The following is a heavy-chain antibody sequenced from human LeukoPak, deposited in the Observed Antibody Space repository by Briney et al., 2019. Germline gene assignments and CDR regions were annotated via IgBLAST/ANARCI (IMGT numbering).Heavy chain of an antibody. CDR1: GFTFSNNW. CDR2: INSDGRTT. CDR3: AMIKEG. D-gene: IGHD3-22*01. Sequence: GGSPRLSCAASGFTFSNNWMHWVRQAPGKGLVWVSRINSDGRTTTYADSVKGRFTISRDNAKNTLYVQMNSLRAEDTAVYYCAMIKEGWGQGTLVTVSS. V-gene: IGHV3-74*01. J-gene: IGHJ4*02.